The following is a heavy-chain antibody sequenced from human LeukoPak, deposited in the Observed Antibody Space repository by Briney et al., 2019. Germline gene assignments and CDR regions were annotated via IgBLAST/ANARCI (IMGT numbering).Heavy chain of an antibody. V-gene: IGHV3-30*18. CDR1: GFTFSSYG. CDR3: AKGRWELRL. CDR2: ISYDGSNK. Sequence: GGSLRLSCAASGFTFSSYGMHWVRQAPGKGLEWVAVISYDGSNKYYADSVKGRFTISRDNSKNTLYLQMNSLRAEDTAVYYCAKGRWELRLWGRGTLVTVSS. J-gene: IGHJ2*01. D-gene: IGHD1-26*01.